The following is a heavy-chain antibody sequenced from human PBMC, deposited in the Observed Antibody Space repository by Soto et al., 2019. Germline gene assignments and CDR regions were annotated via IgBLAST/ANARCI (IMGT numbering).Heavy chain of an antibody. V-gene: IGHV3-23*01. CDR2: ISGSGGST. J-gene: IGHJ4*02. Sequence: XGSLRLSCAASGFTFSSYAMSGVRQAPGKGLEWVSAISGSGGSTYYADSVKGRFTISRDNSKNTLYLQMNSLRAEDTAVYYCAKGYYYDSSGYYCFDYWGQGTLVTVSS. CDR3: AKGYYYDSSGYYCFDY. D-gene: IGHD3-22*01. CDR1: GFTFSSYA.